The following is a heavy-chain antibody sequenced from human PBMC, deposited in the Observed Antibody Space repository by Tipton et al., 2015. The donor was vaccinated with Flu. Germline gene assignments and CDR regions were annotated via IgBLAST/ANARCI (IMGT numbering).Heavy chain of an antibody. Sequence: QVQLVQSGAEVKKPGASVKVSCKASGYTLTDYYIHWVRQAPGQGLEWMGRINPNSGDTDSAQKFHGRVTMARDTSISIAYMELSSLTSGDTGVYYCARELLTGSVVYYYGMDVWGQGTTVTVSS. V-gene: IGHV1-2*05. CDR2: INPNSGDT. CDR1: GYTLTDYY. D-gene: IGHD3-9*01. J-gene: IGHJ6*02. CDR3: ARELLTGSVVYYYGMDV.